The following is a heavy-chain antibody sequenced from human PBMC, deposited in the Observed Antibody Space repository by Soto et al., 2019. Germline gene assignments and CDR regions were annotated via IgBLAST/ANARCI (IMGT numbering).Heavy chain of an antibody. V-gene: IGHV1-69*11. D-gene: IGHD6-25*01. J-gene: IGHJ4*02. Sequence: QVQLVQSGAEAKKPGSSVNVSCKTSGGDFKNYGLSWVRQAPGHGIEWMGGIVTALGRVKYGQTFQGRLTISADEGTSTAYMELSGLKAEDTAVYYCAREIAAKGFHSWGQGTLVSVSS. CDR1: GGDFKNYG. CDR2: IVTALGRV. CDR3: AREIAAKGFHS.